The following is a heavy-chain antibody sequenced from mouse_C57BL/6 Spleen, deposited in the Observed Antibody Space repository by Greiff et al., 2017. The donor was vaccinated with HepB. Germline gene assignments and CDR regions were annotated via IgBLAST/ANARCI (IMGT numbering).Heavy chain of an antibody. CDR2: IYPRDGST. D-gene: IGHD2-5*01. J-gene: IGHJ3*01. Sequence: VMLVESGPELVKPGASVKLSCKASGYTFTSYDINWVKQRPGQGLEWIGWIYPRDGSTKYNEKFKGKATLTVDTSSSTAYMELHSLTSEDSAVYFCAPYSNLAYWGQGTLVTVSA. CDR3: APYSNLAY. CDR1: GYTFTSYD. V-gene: IGHV1-85*01.